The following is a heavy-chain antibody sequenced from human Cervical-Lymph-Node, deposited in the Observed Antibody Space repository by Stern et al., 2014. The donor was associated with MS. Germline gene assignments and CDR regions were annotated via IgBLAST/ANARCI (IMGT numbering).Heavy chain of an antibody. Sequence: VQLVESGAEVKRTGSSMRVSCQASGGTFSSMEISWVRQAPGQGLEWLGGISPLFGTTNYAQKVQDRVTITADESTSTVNMDLSSLRSEDTAVYYCVRYQGGIAASWGQGTLVTVSS. J-gene: IGHJ4*02. CDR1: GGTFSSME. D-gene: IGHD6-13*01. V-gene: IGHV1-69*01. CDR3: VRYQGGIAAS. CDR2: ISPLFGTT.